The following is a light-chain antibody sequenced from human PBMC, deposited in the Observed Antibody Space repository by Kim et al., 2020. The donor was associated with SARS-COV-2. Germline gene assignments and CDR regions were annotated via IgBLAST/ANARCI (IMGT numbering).Light chain of an antibody. Sequence: QSVLTQPPSASGTSGQRVTISCSGSRSNIGTNTVNWYQQLPGTAPKLLIYSNHQRPSGVPDRFSGSKSGTSASLAICGLQSEDEADYYCAAWDDSLNGWVFGGGTKLTVL. CDR2: SNH. CDR3: AAWDDSLNGWV. V-gene: IGLV1-44*01. CDR1: RSNIGTNT. J-gene: IGLJ3*02.